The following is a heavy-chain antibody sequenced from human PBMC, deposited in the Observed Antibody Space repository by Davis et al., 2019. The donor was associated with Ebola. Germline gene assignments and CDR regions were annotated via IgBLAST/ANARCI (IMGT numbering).Heavy chain of an antibody. CDR3: AGGTDYGDYLGMDY. D-gene: IGHD4-17*01. J-gene: IGHJ4*02. Sequence: SETLSLTCTVSGGSVSSGSYYWSWIRQPPGKGLEWIGYIYYSGSTNYNPSLKSRVTISVDTSKNQFSLKLSSVTAADTAVYYCAGGTDYGDYLGMDYWGQGTLVTVSS. V-gene: IGHV4-61*01. CDR2: IYYSGST. CDR1: GGSVSSGSYY.